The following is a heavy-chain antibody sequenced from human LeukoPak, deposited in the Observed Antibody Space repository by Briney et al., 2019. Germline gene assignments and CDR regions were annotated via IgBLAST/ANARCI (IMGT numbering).Heavy chain of an antibody. D-gene: IGHD6-19*01. V-gene: IGHV3-23*01. CDR3: AKVQGLALYYYYGMDV. CDR1: GFIFSSYA. J-gene: IGHJ6*02. CDR2: LSGSGGST. Sequence: GGSQRLFCAASGFIFSSYAMIWVRQAPGKGLEYVPALSGSGGSTYYADSVTGKFTISRDNSKNTLYLQMNSLRAEDTAVYYCAKVQGLALYYYYGMDVWGQGTTVTVSS.